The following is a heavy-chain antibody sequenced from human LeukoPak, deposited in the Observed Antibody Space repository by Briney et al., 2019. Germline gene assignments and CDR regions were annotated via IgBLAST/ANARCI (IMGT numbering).Heavy chain of an antibody. J-gene: IGHJ3*02. CDR2: IYHSGST. Sequence: TLSLTCTASGGSISSSGYSWSWIRQPPGKGLDWIGYIYHSGSTYYNPSLKSRVTISVDRSKNQFSLKLSSVTAADTAVYYCARGRGDAFDIWGQGTMVTVSS. D-gene: IGHD1-26*01. CDR3: ARGRGDAFDI. CDR1: GGSISSSGYS. V-gene: IGHV4-30-2*01.